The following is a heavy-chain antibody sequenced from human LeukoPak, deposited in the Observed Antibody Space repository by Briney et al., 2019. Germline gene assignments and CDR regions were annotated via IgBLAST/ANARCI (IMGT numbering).Heavy chain of an antibody. J-gene: IGHJ4*02. Sequence: ASVKVSCKASGYTFTGYYIHWVRQAPGQGLEWMGWINPNSGGTNYAQKFQGRVTMTRDTSISTAYMELSRLTSDDTAVYYCAFLTVGANVYWGQGTLVTDSS. CDR1: GYTFTGYY. V-gene: IGHV1-2*02. CDR3: AFLTVGANVY. D-gene: IGHD1-26*01. CDR2: INPNSGGT.